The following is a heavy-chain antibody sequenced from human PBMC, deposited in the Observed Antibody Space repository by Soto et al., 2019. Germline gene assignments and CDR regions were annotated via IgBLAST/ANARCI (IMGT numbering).Heavy chain of an antibody. D-gene: IGHD3-10*01. CDR1: GDSMTTNDL. V-gene: IGHV4-4*02. J-gene: IGHJ4*02. CDR3: ARAEQSRDYYGSVTNSD. CDR2: IDHSGST. Sequence: SETLSLTCSVSGDSMTTNDLWSCVRQPPGKGLGWIGEIDHSGSTNYNPSLESRVTILIDTSKNQFSLRLTSVTAADTAVYFCARAEQSRDYYGSVTNSDWGQGTLVTVYS.